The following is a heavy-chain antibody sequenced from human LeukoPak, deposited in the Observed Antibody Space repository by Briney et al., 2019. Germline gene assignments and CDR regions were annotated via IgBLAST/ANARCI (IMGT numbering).Heavy chain of an antibody. CDR1: GGTFSSYT. J-gene: IGHJ4*02. Sequence: ASVKVSCKASGGTFSSYTISWVRQAPGQGLEWMGRIIPILGIANYAQKFQGRVTITADKSTSTAYMELSSLRSEDTAVYYCARGPPTIFGVATFDYWGQGTLVTVSS. D-gene: IGHD3-3*01. CDR3: ARGPPTIFGVATFDY. V-gene: IGHV1-69*02. CDR2: IIPILGIA.